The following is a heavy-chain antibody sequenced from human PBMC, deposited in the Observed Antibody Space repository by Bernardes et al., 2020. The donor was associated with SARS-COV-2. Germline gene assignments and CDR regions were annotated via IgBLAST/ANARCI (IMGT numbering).Heavy chain of an antibody. J-gene: IGHJ6*02. D-gene: IGHD3-22*01. V-gene: IGHV4-61*01. CDR2: IYYTGTT. Sequence: SETLSLTCTLSGDSVTSGTYYWNWIRQPPGKALEWIGYIYYTGTTNYNPSLKSRVTISVDIYNNQFSLKLTSVTPADTAVYYCARDWYFYDSSVTDYYFFGMDVWGQGTTVTVSS. CDR1: GDSVTSGTYY. CDR3: ARDWYFYDSSVTDYYFFGMDV.